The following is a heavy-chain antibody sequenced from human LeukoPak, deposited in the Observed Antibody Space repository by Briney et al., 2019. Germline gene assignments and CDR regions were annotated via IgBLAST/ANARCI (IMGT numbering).Heavy chain of an antibody. CDR3: ARGKYNRGYSYGNFDY. Sequence: SQTLSLTCAVSGGSFSGYYWIWIRQPPGKGLEWIGEINHNGSTNYNPSLKSRFTISVDTSKNQFSLKLSSVTAADTAVYYRARGKYNRGYSYGNFDYWGQGTLVTVSS. V-gene: IGHV4-34*01. CDR1: GGSFSGYY. D-gene: IGHD5-18*01. CDR2: INHNGST. J-gene: IGHJ4*02.